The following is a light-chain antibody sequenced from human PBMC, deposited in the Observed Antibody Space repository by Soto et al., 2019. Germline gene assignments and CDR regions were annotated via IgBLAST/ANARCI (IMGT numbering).Light chain of an antibody. CDR1: QSVSSSY. J-gene: IGKJ2*01. V-gene: IGKV3-20*01. Sequence: EIVLTQSPGTLSLSPEERETLSCRASQSVSSSYLAWYQQKPGQAPRLLIYGASSRATGIPDRFSGSGSGTDFTLTISRLEPEDFAVYYCQQYGGSSYTFGQGTKVDIK. CDR3: QQYGGSSYT. CDR2: GAS.